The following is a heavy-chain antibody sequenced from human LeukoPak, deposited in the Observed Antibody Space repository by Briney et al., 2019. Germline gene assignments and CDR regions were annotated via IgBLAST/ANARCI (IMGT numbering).Heavy chain of an antibody. J-gene: IGHJ2*01. CDR2: IWYDGSNK. Sequence: GTSLRLSCAASGFTFSSYGMHWVRQAPGKGLEWVAVIWYDGSNKYYADSVKGRFTISRDNSKNTLYLQMISLRAEDTAVYYCARAFPGSGSGYFDLWGRGTLVTVSS. CDR1: GFTFSSYG. V-gene: IGHV3-33*08. D-gene: IGHD3-10*01. CDR3: ARAFPGSGSGYFDL.